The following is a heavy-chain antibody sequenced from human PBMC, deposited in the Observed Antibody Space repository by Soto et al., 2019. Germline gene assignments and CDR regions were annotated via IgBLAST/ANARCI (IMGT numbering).Heavy chain of an antibody. CDR2: IYPGDSDT. Sequence: PGESLKISCQGSGYDFSSHWIGWVRQMPGKGLEWMGIIYPGDSDTRYSPSFQGQVTISADKSSSTAYLHWSSLKASDTAMYYCARRGSYCSGGSCYSYGMDVWGQGTTVTVSS. D-gene: IGHD2-15*01. CDR1: GYDFSSHW. V-gene: IGHV5-51*01. CDR3: ARRGSYCSGGSCYSYGMDV. J-gene: IGHJ6*02.